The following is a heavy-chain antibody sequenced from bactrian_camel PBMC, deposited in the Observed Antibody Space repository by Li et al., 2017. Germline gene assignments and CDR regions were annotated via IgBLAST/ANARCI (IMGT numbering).Heavy chain of an antibody. CDR1: GYTDNKYS. D-gene: IGHD2*01. CDR3: AARGPYCYTKLSVADFTY. CDR2: VDSDGKI. Sequence: HVQLVESGGGSVQAGESLRLSCAASGYTDNKYSMGWFRQAPGKERERVAPVDSDGKILYADSVKGRFTISKDNAKNTLYLQMNSLKPEDTALYYCAARGPYCYTKLSVADFTYWGQGTQVTVSS. J-gene: IGHJ6*01. V-gene: IGHV3S55*01.